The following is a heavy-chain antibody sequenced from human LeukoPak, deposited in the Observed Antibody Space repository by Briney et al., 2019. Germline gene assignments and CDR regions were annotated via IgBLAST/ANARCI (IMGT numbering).Heavy chain of an antibody. J-gene: IGHJ4*02. Sequence: GSLRLSCAASGFTFNDYTMTWVRQAPGKGLEWVSSITGDCNYIFYADSVKGRFTISRDNAQNSLFLELNSLRGEDTAVYYCARERNFYYFDYWGQGALVTVSS. V-gene: IGHV3-21*01. CDR1: GFTFNDYT. CDR3: ARERNFYYFDY. D-gene: IGHD3-3*01. CDR2: ITGDCNYI.